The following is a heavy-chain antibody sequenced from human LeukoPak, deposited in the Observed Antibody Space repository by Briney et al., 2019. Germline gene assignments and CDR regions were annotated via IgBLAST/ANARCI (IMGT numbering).Heavy chain of an antibody. D-gene: IGHD5-24*01. CDR1: GYTFTGSY. Sequence: ASVKVSCKASGYTFTGSYMHWVRQAPGQGLEWMGWINPNSGGTNYAQKFQGRVTMTRDTSISTAYMELSRLRSDDTAVYYCARDGGVREMATIPPGYWGQGTLVTVSS. V-gene: IGHV1-2*02. J-gene: IGHJ4*02. CDR3: ARDGGVREMATIPPGY. CDR2: INPNSGGT.